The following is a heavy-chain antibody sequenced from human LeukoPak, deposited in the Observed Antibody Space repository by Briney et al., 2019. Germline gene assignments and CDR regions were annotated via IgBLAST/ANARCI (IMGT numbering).Heavy chain of an antibody. D-gene: IGHD4-17*01. CDR1: GGSFSGYY. J-gene: IGHJ1*01. CDR2: INHSGRS. CDR3: ARGEDGDYYFQH. Sequence: SETLSLTCAVYGGSFSGYYWSWIRQPPGEGLEWIGEINHSGRSNYNPSLKSRVTISVDTSKNQFSLKLSSVTAADTAVYYCARGEDGDYYFQHWGQGTLVTVSS. V-gene: IGHV4-34*01.